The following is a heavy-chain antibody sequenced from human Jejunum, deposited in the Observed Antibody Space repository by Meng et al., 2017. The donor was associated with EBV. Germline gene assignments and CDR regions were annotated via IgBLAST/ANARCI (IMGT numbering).Heavy chain of an antibody. J-gene: IGHJ4*02. CDR3: ARGVGFCSSGSCSREGRSPDY. Sequence: PKLADLVETLPPTCLSRVSLLGIYNSSWSRFHQPPGKGLDGIGIIYSSGPSFYTPSLEVRVTMSVDQTKSQFYLRLNSGTAADPAVYYCARGVGFCSSGSCSREGRSPDYWGQGTLVTVSS. CDR1: RVSLLGIYNSS. D-gene: IGHD2-15*01. V-gene: IGHV4-39*07. CDR2: IYSSGPS.